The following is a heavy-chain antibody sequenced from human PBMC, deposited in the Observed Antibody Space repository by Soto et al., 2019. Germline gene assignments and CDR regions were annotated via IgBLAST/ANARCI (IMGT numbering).Heavy chain of an antibody. J-gene: IGHJ6*03. D-gene: IGHD1-7*01. V-gene: IGHV6-1*01. CDR2: TYYRSRWYN. Sequence: QVQLQQSGPGLVKPSQTLSLTCAISGDSVSSNNAAWNWIRQSPSRGLEWLGRTYYRSRWYNDYAVSVKSRITVNPDTSKNQFSLQLTSVTPDDTAVYYCAGTTSHYWYYMDVWGKGTKVTVSS. CDR1: GDSVSSNNAA. CDR3: AGTTSHYWYYMDV.